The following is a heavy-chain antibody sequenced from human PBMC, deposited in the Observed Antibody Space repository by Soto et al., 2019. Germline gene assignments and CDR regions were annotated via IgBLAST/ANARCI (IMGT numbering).Heavy chain of an antibody. Sequence: EVQLLESGGGLVQPGGSLRLSCVASGFTFRSYIMSWVRQAPGKGLERVSAISGNGGTTFYPDSVKGRFTISRDNSKNPLYLQMNSLRAEDTAVYYCAKGRWDGDSASFDYWGQGTLVTVSS. D-gene: IGHD1-26*01. CDR1: GFTFRSYI. J-gene: IGHJ4*02. CDR2: ISGNGGTT. CDR3: AKGRWDGDSASFDY. V-gene: IGHV3-23*01.